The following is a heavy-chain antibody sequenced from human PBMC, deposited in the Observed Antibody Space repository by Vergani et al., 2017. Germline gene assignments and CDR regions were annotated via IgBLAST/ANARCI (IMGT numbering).Heavy chain of an antibody. CDR3: ARNWAYCGGDCYSGPFDY. Sequence: EVQLVESGGGLVQPGGSPRLSCAASGFTFSSYAMHWVRQAPGKGLEYVSAISSNGGRTYYANSVKGRFTISRDNSKNTLYLQMGSLRAEDMAVYYCARNWAYCGGDCYSGPFDYWGQGTLVTVSS. CDR1: GFTFSSYA. D-gene: IGHD2-21*02. CDR2: ISSNGGRT. V-gene: IGHV3-64*01. J-gene: IGHJ4*02.